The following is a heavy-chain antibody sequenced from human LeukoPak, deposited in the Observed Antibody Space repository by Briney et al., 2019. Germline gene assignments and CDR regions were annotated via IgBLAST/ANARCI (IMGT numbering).Heavy chain of an antibody. CDR3: AXXXXCXSTSCPGDFDY. Sequence: ASVKVSCKASGYTFTSYGISWVRQAPGQGLEWMGWISAYNGNTNYAQKLQGRVTMTTDTSTSTAYMELRSLRSDDTAVYYCAXXXXCXSTSCPGDFDYWGQGTLVTVSS. D-gene: IGHD2-2*01. V-gene: IGHV1-18*01. CDR1: GYTFTSYG. CDR2: ISAYNGNT. J-gene: IGHJ4*02.